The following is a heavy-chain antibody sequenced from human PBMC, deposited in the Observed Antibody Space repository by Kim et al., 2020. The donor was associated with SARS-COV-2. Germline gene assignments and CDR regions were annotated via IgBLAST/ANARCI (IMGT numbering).Heavy chain of an antibody. D-gene: IGHD3-9*01. CDR1: GGSFSGYY. V-gene: IGHV4-34*01. CDR3: ARGRVLGLLRYFDWPRGVAFDI. CDR2: INHSGST. J-gene: IGHJ3*02. Sequence: SETLSLTCAVYGGSFSGYYWSWIRQPPGKGLEWIGEINHSGSTNYNPSLKSRVTISVDTSKNQFSLKLSSVTAADTAVYYCARGRVLGLLRYFDWPRGVAFDIWGQGTMVTVSS.